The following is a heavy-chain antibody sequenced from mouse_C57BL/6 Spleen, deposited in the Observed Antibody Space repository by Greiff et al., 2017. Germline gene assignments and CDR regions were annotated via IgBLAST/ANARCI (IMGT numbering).Heavy chain of an antibody. Sequence: EVQLMESGGGLVKPGGSLKLSCAASGFTFSDYGMHWVRQAPEKGLEWVAYISSGSSTIYYADTVKGRFTISRDNAKNTLFLQMTSLRSEDTAMYYCARDPVVATDYAMDYWGQGTSVTVSS. D-gene: IGHD1-1*01. CDR1: GFTFSDYG. V-gene: IGHV5-17*01. J-gene: IGHJ4*01. CDR2: ISSGSSTI. CDR3: ARDPVVATDYAMDY.